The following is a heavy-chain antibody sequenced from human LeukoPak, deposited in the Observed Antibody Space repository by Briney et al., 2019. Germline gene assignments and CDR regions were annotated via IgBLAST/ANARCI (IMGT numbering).Heavy chain of an antibody. V-gene: IGHV1-2*02. D-gene: IGHD3-10*01. CDR1: GYTFTGYY. CDR3: ARDRHYYGSGSYRFDY. CDR2: INPNSGGT. J-gene: IGHJ4*02. Sequence: ASVKVSCKASGYTFTGYYMHWVRQAPGQGLEWMGWINPNSGGTDYAQKFQGRVTMTRDTSISTAYMELRSLRSDDTAVYYCARDRHYYGSGSYRFDYWGQGTLVTVSS.